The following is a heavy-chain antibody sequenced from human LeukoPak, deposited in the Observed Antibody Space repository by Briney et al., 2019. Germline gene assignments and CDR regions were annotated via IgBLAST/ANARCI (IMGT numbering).Heavy chain of an antibody. J-gene: IGHJ4*02. CDR2: IYYSGSA. V-gene: IGHV4-59*01. Sequence: SETLSLTCTVSGGSISSYYWSWIRQPPGKGLEWIGYIYYSGSANYNPSLKSRVTISVDTSKNQFSLKLSSVTAADTAVYYCASVDTAMETIDYWGQGTLVTVSS. CDR1: GGSISSYY. D-gene: IGHD5-18*01. CDR3: ASVDTAMETIDY.